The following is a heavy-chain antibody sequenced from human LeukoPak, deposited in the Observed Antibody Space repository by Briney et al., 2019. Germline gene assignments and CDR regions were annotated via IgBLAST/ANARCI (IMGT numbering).Heavy chain of an antibody. V-gene: IGHV3-74*01. Sequence: GGSLRLSCAASGNYWMHWVRQAPGEGLVWVSHINSDGSWTSYADSVKGRFTISKDNAKNTVYLQMNNLRAEDTAVYYCVSFYEAYWGRGTLVTVSS. CDR2: INSDGSWT. D-gene: IGHD2/OR15-2a*01. CDR1: GNYW. J-gene: IGHJ4*02. CDR3: VSFYEAY.